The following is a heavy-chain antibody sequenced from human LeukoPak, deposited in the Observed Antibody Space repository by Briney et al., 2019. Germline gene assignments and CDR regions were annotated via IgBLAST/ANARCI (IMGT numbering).Heavy chain of an antibody. CDR2: ISGSGGST. Sequence: GGSLRLSCAASGFTFSSYAMSWVRQAPGKGLEWVSAISGSGGSTYYAGSVKGRFTISRDNSKNTLYLQMNSLRAEDTAVYYCAKAGSYDILTGYYHHAFDIWGQGTMVTVSS. J-gene: IGHJ3*02. D-gene: IGHD3-9*01. CDR1: GFTFSSYA. CDR3: AKAGSYDILTGYYHHAFDI. V-gene: IGHV3-23*01.